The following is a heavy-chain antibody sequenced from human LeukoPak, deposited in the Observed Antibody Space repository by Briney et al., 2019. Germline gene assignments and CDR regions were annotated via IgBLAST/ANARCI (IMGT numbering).Heavy chain of an antibody. Sequence: GGSLRLSCAASGFTFSSYSMNWVRQAPGKGLEWVAVISYDGSNKYYADSVKGRFTISRDNSKNTLYLQMNSLRAEDTAVYYCARDQDYYDSSGYTFDYWGQGTLVTVSS. J-gene: IGHJ4*02. CDR2: ISYDGSNK. D-gene: IGHD3-22*01. V-gene: IGHV3-30*03. CDR1: GFTFSSYS. CDR3: ARDQDYYDSSGYTFDY.